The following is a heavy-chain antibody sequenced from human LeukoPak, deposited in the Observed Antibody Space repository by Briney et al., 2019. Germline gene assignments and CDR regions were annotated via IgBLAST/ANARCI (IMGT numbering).Heavy chain of an antibody. J-gene: IGHJ6*03. CDR1: GGSISSSSYY. V-gene: IGHV4-39*01. D-gene: IGHD3-3*01. Sequence: SETLSLTCTVSGGSISSSSYYCGWIRQPPGKGLEWIGSIYYSGSTYYNPSLKSRVTISGETSKNQFSLKLSSVTAADTAVYYCARGLAYYDFWSGNYYYYYMDVWGKGTTVTVSS. CDR2: IYYSGST. CDR3: ARGLAYYDFWSGNYYYYYMDV.